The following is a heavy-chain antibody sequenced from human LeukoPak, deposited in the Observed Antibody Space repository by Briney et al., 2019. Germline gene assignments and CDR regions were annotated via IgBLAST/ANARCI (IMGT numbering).Heavy chain of an antibody. CDR2: IIPIFGTA. D-gene: IGHD3-10*01. V-gene: IGHV1-69*06. CDR3: ARLGPGVDAFDI. CDR1: GGTFSSYA. J-gene: IGHJ3*02. Sequence: EASVKVSCKASGGTFSSYAISWVRQAPGQGLEWMGGIIPIFGTANYAQKFQGRVTITADKSTSTAYMELSSLRSEDTAVYYCARLGPGVDAFDIWGQGTMVTVSS.